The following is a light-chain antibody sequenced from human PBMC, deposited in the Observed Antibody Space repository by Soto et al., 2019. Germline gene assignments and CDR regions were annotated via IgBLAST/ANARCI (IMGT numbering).Light chain of an antibody. J-gene: IGKJ1*01. CDR1: QSINAW. CDR3: QQYHRYST. Sequence: DNHMTEATSTLSASVGDRVTITCRASQSINAWLAWYQQKPGKAPKLLIYDVSTLASGVPSRFSGSASGTEFTLTISNLESDDFASYYCQQYHRYSTFAQGTIVDIK. CDR2: DVS. V-gene: IGKV1-5*01.